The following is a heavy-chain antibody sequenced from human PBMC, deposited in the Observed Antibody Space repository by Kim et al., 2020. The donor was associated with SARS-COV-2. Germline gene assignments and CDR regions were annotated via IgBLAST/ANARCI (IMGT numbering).Heavy chain of an antibody. V-gene: IGHV3-33*06. D-gene: IGHD3-3*02. CDR2: IWYDGSNK. Sequence: GGSLRLSCAASGFTFSSYAMHWVRQAPGKGLEWVAVIWYDGSNKYYADSVKGRFTISRDNSKNTLYLQMNSLRAEDTAVYYCAKETYSTFFDGMYVWCQG. CDR3: AKETYSTFFDGMYV. CDR1: GFTFSSYA. J-gene: IGHJ6*02.